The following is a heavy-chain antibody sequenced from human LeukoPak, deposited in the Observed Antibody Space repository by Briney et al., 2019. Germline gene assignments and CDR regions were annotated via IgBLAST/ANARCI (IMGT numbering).Heavy chain of an antibody. Sequence: KPSETLSLTCTVSGGSISTYYWSWIRQPPGKGLEWIGEINHSGSTNYNPSLKSRVTISVDTSKNQFSLKLSSVTAADTAVYYCATRGMYGGNSWGQGTLVTVSS. CDR2: INHSGST. CDR3: ATRGMYGGNS. D-gene: IGHD2-21*02. V-gene: IGHV4-34*01. J-gene: IGHJ4*02. CDR1: GGSISTYY.